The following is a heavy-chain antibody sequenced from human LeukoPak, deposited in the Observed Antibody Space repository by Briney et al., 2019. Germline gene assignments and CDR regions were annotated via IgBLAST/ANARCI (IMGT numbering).Heavy chain of an antibody. D-gene: IGHD6-13*01. CDR2: IVGSSST. CDR3: ARIGAGSSRDY. CDR1: GFTFSNFA. Sequence: PGGSLRLSCAASGFTFSNFAMTWVRQAPGKGLEWVSSIVGSSSTYYADSLKGRFTISRDNAKNSLYLQMNSLRAEDTAVYYCARIGAGSSRDYWGQGTLVT. J-gene: IGHJ4*02. V-gene: IGHV3-21*01.